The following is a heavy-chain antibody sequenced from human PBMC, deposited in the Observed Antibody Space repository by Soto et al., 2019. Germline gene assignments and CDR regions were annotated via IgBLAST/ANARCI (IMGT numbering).Heavy chain of an antibody. Sequence: QVQLQESGPGLVKPSGPLSLTCAVSSGSISSTNWWSWVRQPPGKGLEWIGEIYHSGSTNYNPSPQSRVTISVDKSKNQFSLKLSAVTAADTAVDYCASAPLGGRYCSGGDCYGYFDYWGQGTLVTVSS. CDR2: IYHSGST. CDR3: ASAPLGGRYCSGGDCYGYFDY. CDR1: SGSISSTNW. D-gene: IGHD2-15*01. J-gene: IGHJ4*02. V-gene: IGHV4-4*02.